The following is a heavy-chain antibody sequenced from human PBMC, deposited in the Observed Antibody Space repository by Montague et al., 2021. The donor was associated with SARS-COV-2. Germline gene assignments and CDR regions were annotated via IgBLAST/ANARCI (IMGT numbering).Heavy chain of an antibody. J-gene: IGHJ4*02. D-gene: IGHD3-3*01. CDR3: AIAQNTISGMLIPPYYFDF. Sequence: SETLSLTCSVSGHSIWSSDWWTWVRQPPGKVLEWIGVFYPSGSNNYNPSLKSRATISVDTTKNQFSLTLTFLTAEDTAVYYWAIAQNTISGMLIPPYYFDFWGRGTLVTVSS. V-gene: IGHV4-4*02. CDR2: FYPSGSN. CDR1: GHSIWSSDW.